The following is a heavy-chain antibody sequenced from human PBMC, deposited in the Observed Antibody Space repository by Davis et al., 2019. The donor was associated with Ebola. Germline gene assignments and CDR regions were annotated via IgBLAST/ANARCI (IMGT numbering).Heavy chain of an antibody. Sequence: PGGSLRLSCAASGFTFSSYSMNWVRQAPGKGLEWVSYISSSSSTIYYADSVKGRFTISRDNSKNTLYLQMNSLRAEDTAVYYCARDLIVVVVAATGYYYGMDVWGQGTTVTVSS. J-gene: IGHJ6*02. CDR1: GFTFSSYS. CDR2: ISSSSSTI. CDR3: ARDLIVVVVAATGYYYGMDV. V-gene: IGHV3-48*01. D-gene: IGHD2-15*01.